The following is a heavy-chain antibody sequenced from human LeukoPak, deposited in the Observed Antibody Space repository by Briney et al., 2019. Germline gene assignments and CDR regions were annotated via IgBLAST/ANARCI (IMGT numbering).Heavy chain of an antibody. CDR3: AKTPSGYYFES. D-gene: IGHD3-10*01. Sequence: GGSLRLSCAASGFTFTNYAMTWVRRAPGKGLEWVSAVGTSGDATYYANSVKGRFTISRDNSKNTLFLQMSSLTAEDTAVYYCAKTPSGYYFESWGQGTLVTVSS. CDR2: VGTSGDAT. V-gene: IGHV3-23*01. CDR1: GFTFTNYA. J-gene: IGHJ4*02.